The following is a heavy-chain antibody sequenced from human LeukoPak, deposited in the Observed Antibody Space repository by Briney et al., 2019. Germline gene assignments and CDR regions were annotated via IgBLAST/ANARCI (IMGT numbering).Heavy chain of an antibody. Sequence: PSETLSLTCTVAGGSISSGDYYWSWIRQPPGKGLEWIGYIYYSGRTYYNPSLKSRVSISVDTSWNQFSLQLNSVTAADTAVYYCARDAGEKYQRYTRKEYYFDYWGQGTLVTVSS. CDR2: IYYSGRT. CDR3: ARDAGEKYQRYTRKEYYFDY. CDR1: GGSISSGDYY. D-gene: IGHD2-2*01. J-gene: IGHJ4*02. V-gene: IGHV4-30-4*08.